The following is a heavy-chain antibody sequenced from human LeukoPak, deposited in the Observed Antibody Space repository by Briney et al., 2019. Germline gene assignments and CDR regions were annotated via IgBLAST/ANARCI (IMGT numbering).Heavy chain of an antibody. CDR3: ARQGSGWFISPFQH. V-gene: IGHV4-34*01. D-gene: IGHD6-19*01. CDR2: INHSGST. CDR1: GGSFSGYY. Sequence: PSETLSLTCAAYGGSFSGYYWSWIRQPPGKGLEWIGEINHSGSTNYNPSLKSRVTISVDTSKNQFSLKLSSVTAADTAVYYCARQGSGWFISPFQHWGQGTLVTVSS. J-gene: IGHJ1*01.